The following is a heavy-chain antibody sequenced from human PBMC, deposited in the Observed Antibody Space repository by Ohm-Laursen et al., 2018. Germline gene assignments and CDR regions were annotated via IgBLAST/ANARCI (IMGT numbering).Heavy chain of an antibody. CDR1: GFTFTNYN. CDR3: ARDRYYDFWSGSKVLDY. Sequence: SLRLSCAASGFTFTNYNMNWVRQAPGKGLEWVSYISSSGSTIYYADSVKGRFTISRDNAKNSLYLQMNSLRAEDTAVYYCARDRYYDFWSGSKVLDYWGQGTLVTVSS. V-gene: IGHV3-11*01. D-gene: IGHD3-3*01. J-gene: IGHJ4*02. CDR2: ISSSGSTI.